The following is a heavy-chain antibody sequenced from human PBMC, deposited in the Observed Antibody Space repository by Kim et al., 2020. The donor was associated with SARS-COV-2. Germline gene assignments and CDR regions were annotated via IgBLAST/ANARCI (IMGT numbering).Heavy chain of an antibody. CDR2: IYYSGST. CDR1: GGSISSSSYY. Sequence: SETLSLTCTVSGGSISSSSYYWGWIRQPPGKGLEWIGSIYYSGSTYYNPSLKSRVTISVDTSKNQFSLKLSSVTAADTAVYYCARDGLAAAGNYYYYGMDVWGQGTTVTVSS. D-gene: IGHD6-13*01. CDR3: ARDGLAAAGNYYYYGMDV. V-gene: IGHV4-39*07. J-gene: IGHJ6*02.